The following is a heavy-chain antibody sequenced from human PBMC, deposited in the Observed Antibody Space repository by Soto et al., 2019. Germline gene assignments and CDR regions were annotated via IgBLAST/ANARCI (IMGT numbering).Heavy chain of an antibody. CDR2: VNPSGGST. J-gene: IGHJ4*02. V-gene: IGHV1-46*01. Sequence: ASVKFSCKSSGYTFTDYYMHWVRQAPGQGLEWMGVVNPSGGSTRYSQKFQGRVTMTRDTSTSTVYMELSSLRSDDTAVYYCARAQMKQHLAPDDHWGQGTLVTVSS. CDR1: GYTFTDYY. D-gene: IGHD6-13*01. CDR3: ARAQMKQHLAPDDH.